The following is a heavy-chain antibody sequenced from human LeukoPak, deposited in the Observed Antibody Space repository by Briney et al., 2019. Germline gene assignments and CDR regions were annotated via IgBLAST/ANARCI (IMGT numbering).Heavy chain of an antibody. CDR2: ISGSGGST. V-gene: IGHV3-23*01. CDR1: GFTFSSHA. D-gene: IGHD3-22*01. J-gene: IGHJ4*02. Sequence: PGGSLRLSCAASGFTFSSHAMSWVRQAPGKGLEWVSAISGSGGSTYYADSVKGRFTISRDNSKNTLYLQMNSLRAEDTAVYYCAKAYYYDSSGYYSPYWGQGTLVTVSS. CDR3: AKAYYYDSSGYYSPY.